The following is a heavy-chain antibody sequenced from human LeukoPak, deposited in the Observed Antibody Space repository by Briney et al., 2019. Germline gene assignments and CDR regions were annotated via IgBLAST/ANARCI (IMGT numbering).Heavy chain of an antibody. Sequence: GGSLRLSCAASGFTFSTHAMYWVRQAPGKGLEWVAVIWSDGSSKYYADSVKGRFSISRDNSKNTLFLDMSSLRVEESAVYYCVRDRGSGYSYGMYYYFYGVDVWGQGTTVTVSS. V-gene: IGHV3-33*07. CDR2: IWSDGSSK. CDR3: VRDRGSGYSYGMYYYFYGVDV. CDR1: GFTFSTHA. J-gene: IGHJ6*02. D-gene: IGHD5-18*01.